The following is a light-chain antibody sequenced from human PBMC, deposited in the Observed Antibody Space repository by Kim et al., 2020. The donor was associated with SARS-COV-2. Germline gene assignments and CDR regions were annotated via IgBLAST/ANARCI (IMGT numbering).Light chain of an antibody. V-gene: IGKV3-11*01. CDR2: DAS. J-gene: IGKJ1*01. CDR1: PSISPS. CDR3: QQRNSWPRT. Sequence: SPGESATLSARASPSISPSPAWYQQNPGQAPRLLIYDASNRATGLPARFSGSGSGTDFTLTISSLEPEDFAVYYCQQRNSWPRTFGQGSKVDIK.